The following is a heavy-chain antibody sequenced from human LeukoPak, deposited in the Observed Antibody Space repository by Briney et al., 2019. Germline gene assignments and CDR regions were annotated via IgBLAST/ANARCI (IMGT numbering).Heavy chain of an antibody. Sequence: GGSLRLYCAASGFTFGRYEMNWVRQAPGKGLQWLSFISSSGVSSNYADSVKGRFTVSRDNAKNSLYLVLNSLRGDDTALYFCARSDMVRGFDYWGQGTRVTVTS. D-gene: IGHD3-10*01. CDR3: ARSDMVRGFDY. CDR2: ISSSGVSS. V-gene: IGHV3-48*03. J-gene: IGHJ4*02. CDR1: GFTFGRYE.